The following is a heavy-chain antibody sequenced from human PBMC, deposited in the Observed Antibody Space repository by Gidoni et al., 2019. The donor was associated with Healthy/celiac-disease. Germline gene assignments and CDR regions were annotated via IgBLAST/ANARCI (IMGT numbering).Heavy chain of an antibody. CDR2: IYWDDDK. CDR1: GFSLSTNGVG. CDR3: AHSPNWNYESNNCFDP. Sequence: QITLKESGPTLVKPTQTLTLTCTFSGFSLSTNGVGVGWIRQPPGKALEWLALIYWDDDKRYSPSLKSTPTITKDTSKNQVVLTLTNMDPVDTATYYCAHSPNWNYESNNCFDPWGQGTLVTVSS. V-gene: IGHV2-5*02. D-gene: IGHD1-7*01. J-gene: IGHJ5*02.